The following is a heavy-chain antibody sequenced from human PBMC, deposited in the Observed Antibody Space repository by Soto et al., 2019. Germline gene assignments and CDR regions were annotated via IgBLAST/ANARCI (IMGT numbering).Heavy chain of an antibody. D-gene: IGHD3-10*01. Sequence: ASVKVTFKASVYTFTSCGISGVRQSPGQGLEWMGWIGRFKGNTNYAQKPQGRVIITTNTSTSTAYIELRSLRSDDTAVYYCVRDLDGSGSYYTDQWGQGTLVTVSS. CDR3: VRDLDGSGSYYTDQ. CDR1: VYTFTSCG. V-gene: IGHV1-18*01. CDR2: IGRFKGNT. J-gene: IGHJ4*02.